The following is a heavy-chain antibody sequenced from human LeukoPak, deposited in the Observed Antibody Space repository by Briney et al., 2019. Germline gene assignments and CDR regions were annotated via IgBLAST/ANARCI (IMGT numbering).Heavy chain of an antibody. D-gene: IGHD6-19*01. CDR3: ARDSGSGWYPHYFDY. Sequence: PGGSLRLSCAASGFTVSCYSMSWVRQAPGKGLEWVSYISSSSSTIYYADSVKGRFTISRDNAKNPLYLQMNSMRAEDTAVYYCARDSGSGWYPHYFDYWGQGTLVTVSS. J-gene: IGHJ4*02. CDR2: ISSSSSTI. CDR1: GFTVSCYS. V-gene: IGHV3-48*01.